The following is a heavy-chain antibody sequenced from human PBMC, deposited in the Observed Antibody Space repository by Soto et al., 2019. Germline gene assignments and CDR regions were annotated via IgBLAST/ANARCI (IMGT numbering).Heavy chain of an antibody. D-gene: IGHD3-3*01. CDR1: GFTFSSYA. V-gene: IGHV3-23*01. CDR2: ISGSGGST. CDR3: AKSPDTSGAYYDFWRDSYYFDY. J-gene: IGHJ4*02. Sequence: GGSLRLSCAASGFTFSSYAMSWVRQAPGKGLEWVSAISGSGGSTYYADSVKGRFTISRDNSKNTLYLQMNSLRAEDTAVYYCAKSPDTSGAYYDFWRDSYYFDYWGQGTLVTVS.